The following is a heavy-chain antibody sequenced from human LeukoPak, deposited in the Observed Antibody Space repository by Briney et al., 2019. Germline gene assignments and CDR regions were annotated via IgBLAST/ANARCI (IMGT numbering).Heavy chain of an antibody. CDR2: ISDSGSTI. J-gene: IGHJ4*02. Sequence: GGSLRLSCAASEFVFSDYYMSWIRQAPEKGLEWVSYISDSGSTIYYADSVKGRFTISRDNVKNSLYLQMNGLRAEDTAVYYCAREMEGDYGSGTFFDLWGQGDMVTVSS. CDR3: AREMEGDYGSGTFFDL. V-gene: IGHV3-11*01. D-gene: IGHD3-10*01. CDR1: EFVFSDYY.